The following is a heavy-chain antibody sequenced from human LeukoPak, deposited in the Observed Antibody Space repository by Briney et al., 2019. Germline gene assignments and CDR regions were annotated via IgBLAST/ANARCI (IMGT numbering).Heavy chain of an antibody. V-gene: IGHV3-21*01. D-gene: IGHD3-3*01. CDR2: VCRSSSTT. J-gene: IGHJ6*03. CDR1: GFTFNGYY. Sequence: DPAGSLRLSCAASGFTFNGYYMSWVRQAPGKGLEWVSSVCRSSSTTFNADSVKGRPTAANNNTKKSVFMQMNSLRAEDTAVYYCARAIFGVAQPPYYFYHYMDVWGKGTTVTV. CDR3: ARAIFGVAQPPYYFYHYMDV.